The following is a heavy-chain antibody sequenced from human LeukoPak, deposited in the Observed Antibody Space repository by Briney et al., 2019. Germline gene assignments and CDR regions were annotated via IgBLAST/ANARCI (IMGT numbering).Heavy chain of an antibody. CDR3: GRVGGRSKAAKGDAFDI. V-gene: IGHV3-21*01. CDR1: GFTFSSYS. Sequence: GGSLRLSCAASGFTFSSYSMNWVRQAPGKGLEWISSISSGSTYMYYADSVKGRFTISRDNAQNSMYLQMNSLRAEDTAVYYCGRVGGRSKAAKGDAFDIWGQGTMVTVSS. CDR2: ISSGSTYM. J-gene: IGHJ3*02. D-gene: IGHD6-6*01.